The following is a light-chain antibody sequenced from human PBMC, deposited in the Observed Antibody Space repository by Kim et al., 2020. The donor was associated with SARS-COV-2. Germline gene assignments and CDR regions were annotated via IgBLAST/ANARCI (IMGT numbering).Light chain of an antibody. CDR1: SGSIASNY. J-gene: IGLJ3*02. V-gene: IGLV6-57*01. Sequence: GKTVTIACTRSSGSIASNYVQWYQQRPGSSPTTVIYEDNQRPSGVPDRFSGAIDSSSNSASLTISGLKTEDEADYYCQSYDSSNWVFGGGTKLTV. CDR2: EDN. CDR3: QSYDSSNWV.